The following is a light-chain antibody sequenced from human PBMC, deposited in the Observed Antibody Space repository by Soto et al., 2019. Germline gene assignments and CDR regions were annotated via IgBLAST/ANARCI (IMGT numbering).Light chain of an antibody. Sequence: DIQMTQSPSSLSAFVGDRVTITCRASQTIRNYLNWYQKKVGKAPKVLIYAASSLQSGVPSRFSGSGSGKDFTLTISTLQPEDSATYYCQQTYSTPLTFGQWTNLELK. V-gene: IGKV1-39*01. CDR1: QTIRNY. CDR2: AAS. CDR3: QQTYSTPLT. J-gene: IGKJ2*01.